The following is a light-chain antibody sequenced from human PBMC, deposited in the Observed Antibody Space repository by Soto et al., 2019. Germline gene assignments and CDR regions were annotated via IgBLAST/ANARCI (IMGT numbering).Light chain of an antibody. CDR2: RAS. CDR3: QQYGRSPPWT. Sequence: EIVLTQSPGTLSLSPGERATLSCRASQSVSSSYLAWYQQKPGQAPRLLIYRASNRATGIPDRFSGSGSGTDFTLTMSRLEPEDFAVYYCQQYGRSPPWTFGQGTKVEIK. J-gene: IGKJ1*01. V-gene: IGKV3-20*01. CDR1: QSVSSSY.